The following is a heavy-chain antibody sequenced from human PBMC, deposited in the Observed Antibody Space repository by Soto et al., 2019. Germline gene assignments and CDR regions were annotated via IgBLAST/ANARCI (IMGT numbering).Heavy chain of an antibody. Sequence: QVQLVQSGAEVKNPGASVKVSCKASGYLFPGQYMHWVRQAPGQGLQWMGWINPNSGDTNYVQKFQGRVTMTRDTSISTVYMELSSLRSDDTAVYYCARDLMAAVGRYFYYGLDVWGQGTTVIVS. J-gene: IGHJ6*02. CDR1: GYLFPGQY. V-gene: IGHV1-2*02. D-gene: IGHD6-13*01. CDR3: ARDLMAAVGRYFYYGLDV. CDR2: INPNSGDT.